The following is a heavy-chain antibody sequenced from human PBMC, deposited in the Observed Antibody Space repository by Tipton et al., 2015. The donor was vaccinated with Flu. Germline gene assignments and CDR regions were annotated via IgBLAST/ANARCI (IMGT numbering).Heavy chain of an antibody. D-gene: IGHD2-2*01. V-gene: IGHV4-34*01. Sequence: LRLSCAVYGGSFSGYYWSWIRQPPGKGLEWIGEINHSGSTNYNPSLKSRVTISVDTSKNQFSLKLSSVTAADTAVYYCARTIVVVPAAMMWFDPWGQGTLVTVSS. CDR3: ARTIVVVPAAMMWFDP. CDR1: GGSFSGYY. J-gene: IGHJ5*02. CDR2: INHSGST.